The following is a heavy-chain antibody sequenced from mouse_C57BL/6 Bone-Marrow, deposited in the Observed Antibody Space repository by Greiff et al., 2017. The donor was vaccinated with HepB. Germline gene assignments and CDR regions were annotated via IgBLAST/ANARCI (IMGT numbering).Heavy chain of an antibody. CDR2: IWWNDDK. Sequence: QVTLKESGPGILQPSQTLSLTCSFSGFSLSTSNMGIGWIRQPSGKGLEWLAHIWWNDDKYYNPSLKSRLTISKDTSNNQVFPKITSVDTADTATYYCAQLKPNWDRWYFDVWGTGTTVTVSS. CDR3: AQLKPNWDRWYFDV. V-gene: IGHV8-5*01. D-gene: IGHD4-1*01. CDR1: GFSLSTSNMG. J-gene: IGHJ1*03.